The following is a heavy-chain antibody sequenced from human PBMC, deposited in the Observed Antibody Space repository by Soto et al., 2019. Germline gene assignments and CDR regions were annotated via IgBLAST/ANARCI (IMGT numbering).Heavy chain of an antibody. Sequence: PGGSLRLSCAASGFTFSSYWMHWVRQAPGKGLVWVSRINSDGSSTSYADSVKGRFTISRDNAKNTLYLQMNSLRAEDTAVYYCASLSYSSSWRTFDYWGQGTLVTVSS. J-gene: IGHJ4*02. D-gene: IGHD6-13*01. CDR3: ASLSYSSSWRTFDY. CDR2: INSDGSST. CDR1: GFTFSSYW. V-gene: IGHV3-74*01.